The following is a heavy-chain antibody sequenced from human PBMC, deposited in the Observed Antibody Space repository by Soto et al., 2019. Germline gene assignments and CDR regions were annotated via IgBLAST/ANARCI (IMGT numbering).Heavy chain of an antibody. CDR1: GYTFTGYY. CDR2: INSNSGGT. Sequence: VASVKVSCKASGYTFTGYYMHWVRQAPGQGLEWMGWINSNSGGTNFAQKFQGRVTMTRDTSISTAYMELRRLRSGDTAVYYCARDTTDAFDIWGQGTMVTVSS. V-gene: IGHV1-2*02. D-gene: IGHD1-1*01. CDR3: ARDTTDAFDI. J-gene: IGHJ3*02.